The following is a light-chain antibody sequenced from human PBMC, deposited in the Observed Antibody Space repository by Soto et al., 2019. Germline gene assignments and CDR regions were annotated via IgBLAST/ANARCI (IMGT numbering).Light chain of an antibody. J-gene: IGLJ2*01. Sequence: QLVLTQPPSVSGAPGQRVTISCTGSSSNIGAGYDVHWYQQFPGTAPKLLIYGNNNRPSGVPDRFSGSKSGTSASLAITGLQAEDEADYYCQSYDNSLSALFGGGTKLTVL. V-gene: IGLV1-40*01. CDR1: SSNIGAGYD. CDR2: GNN. CDR3: QSYDNSLSAL.